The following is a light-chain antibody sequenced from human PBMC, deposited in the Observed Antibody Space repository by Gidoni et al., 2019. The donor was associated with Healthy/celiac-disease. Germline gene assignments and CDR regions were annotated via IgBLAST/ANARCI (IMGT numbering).Light chain of an antibody. CDR2: YAS. CDR1: QSVSSY. V-gene: IGKV3-11*01. CDR3: QQRSNWPRLT. Sequence: EIVLTQSPATLSLSPGERATLSCRASQSVSSYLAWYQQKPGQAPRLLIYYASNSATGIPARFSGSGSGTDFTLTISSLEPEDFSVYHCQQRSNWPRLTFGGXTKVEIK. J-gene: IGKJ4*01.